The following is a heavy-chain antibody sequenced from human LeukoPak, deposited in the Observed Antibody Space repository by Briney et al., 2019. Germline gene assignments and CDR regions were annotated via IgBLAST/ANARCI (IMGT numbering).Heavy chain of an antibody. D-gene: IGHD2-15*01. V-gene: IGHV4-61*02. CDR1: GGSISSGSYY. CDR2: IYTSGST. CDR3: ARVLERGLAATFDY. Sequence: PSETLSLTCTVSGGSISSGSYYWSWIRQPAGKGLEWIGRIYTSGSTNYNPSLNSRVTISVDTSKNQFSLKLSSVTAADTAVYYCARVLERGLAATFDYWGQGTLVTVSS. J-gene: IGHJ4*02.